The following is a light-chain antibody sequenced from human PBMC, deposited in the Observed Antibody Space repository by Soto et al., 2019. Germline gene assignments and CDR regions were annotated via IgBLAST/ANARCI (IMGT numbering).Light chain of an antibody. CDR3: QHYGSSPKSIK. CDR1: QSVSNNY. V-gene: IGKV3-20*01. CDR2: GAS. J-gene: IGKJ5*01. Sequence: IGLTPSPAIQSFSVGERATLSCKASQSVSNNYLAWYQQKPGQAPRLLIYGASSRATGIPDRFSGSGSGTDFHFTISRLEPEDFAVYYCQHYGSSPKSIKFGQGTRLEIK.